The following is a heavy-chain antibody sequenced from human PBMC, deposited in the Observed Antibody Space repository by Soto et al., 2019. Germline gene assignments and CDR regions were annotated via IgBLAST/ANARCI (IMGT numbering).Heavy chain of an antibody. Sequence: ASVKVSCKASGYTFTSYGISCVRQAPGQGLEWMGWISAYNGNTNYAQKLQGRVTMTTDTSTSTAYMELRSLRSDDTAVYYCARIESMVRGVNYFDYWGQGTLVTVSS. V-gene: IGHV1-18*01. CDR3: ARIESMVRGVNYFDY. D-gene: IGHD3-10*01. J-gene: IGHJ4*02. CDR2: ISAYNGNT. CDR1: GYTFTSYG.